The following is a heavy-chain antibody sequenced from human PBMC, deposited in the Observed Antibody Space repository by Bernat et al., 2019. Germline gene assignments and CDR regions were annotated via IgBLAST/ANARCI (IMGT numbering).Heavy chain of an antibody. CDR2: INEDGSEK. Sequence: EVQLVESGGDLVQPGGSLRLSCAASESIFTTQWMSWVRQAPGKGLELVANINEDGSEKYYVDSVKGRFTISRDNAKNSLFLQMNSLRVEDTAVYYCAKEGAAAQVEYFQSWGQCTLVIVSS. J-gene: IGHJ1*01. V-gene: IGHV3-7*04. D-gene: IGHD2-15*01. CDR1: ESIFTTQW. CDR3: AKEGAAAQVEYFQS.